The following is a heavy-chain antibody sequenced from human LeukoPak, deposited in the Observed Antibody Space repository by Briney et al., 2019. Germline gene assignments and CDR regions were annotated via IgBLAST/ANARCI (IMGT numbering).Heavy chain of an antibody. D-gene: IGHD2-8*01. V-gene: IGHV1-2*02. CDR2: INPQSGDT. CDR3: ARELQLDDCTRINCYQPMVDP. CDR1: GYTFTDYH. J-gene: IGHJ5*02. Sequence: GASVKVSRKASGYTFTDYHMHWVRQAPGQGFEWMGWINPQSGDTKYAQNLQGRVTMTRDTSISTAYMDLSSLRSDDAAVYYCARELQLDDCTRINCYQPMVDPWGQGTLVTVSS.